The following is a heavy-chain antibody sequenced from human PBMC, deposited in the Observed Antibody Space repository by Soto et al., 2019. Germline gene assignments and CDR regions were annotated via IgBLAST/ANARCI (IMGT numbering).Heavy chain of an antibody. J-gene: IGHJ4*02. D-gene: IGHD4-17*01. CDR3: ASWATVTTSRYFDY. CDR2: IIPIFGTA. Sequence: SVKVSCKASGGTFSSYAISWVRQAPGQGLEWMGGIIPIFGTANYAQKFQGRVTITADKSTSTAYMELSSLRSEDTAVYYCASWATVTTSRYFDYWGQGTLVTV. CDR1: GGTFSSYA. V-gene: IGHV1-69*06.